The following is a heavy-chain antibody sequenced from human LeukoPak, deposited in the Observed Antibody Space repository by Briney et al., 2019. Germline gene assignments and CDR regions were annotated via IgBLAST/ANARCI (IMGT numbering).Heavy chain of an antibody. CDR3: ARDDGISSNFDY. D-gene: IGHD2-2*01. CDR2: INPNSGGT. J-gene: IGHJ4*02. CDR1: GYTFTGYY. V-gene: IGHV1-2*02. Sequence: ASVKVSCKASGYTFTGYYVHWVRQAPGQGLEWMGWINPNSGGTNYAQKFQGRVTMTRDTSISTAYMELSRLRSDDTAVYYCARDDGISSNFDYWGQGTLVTVSS.